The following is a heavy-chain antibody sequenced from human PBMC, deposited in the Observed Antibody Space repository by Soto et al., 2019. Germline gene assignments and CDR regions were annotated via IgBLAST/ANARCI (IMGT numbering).Heavy chain of an antibody. CDR2: IYYSGST. CDR1: GGSISSYY. CDR3: TIEGGDGHDYIWGSYRPYAFDI. V-gene: IGHV4-59*01. D-gene: IGHD3-16*02. J-gene: IGHJ3*02. Sequence: PSETLSLTCTVSGGSISSYYWSWIRQPPGKGLEWIGYIYYSGSTNYNPSLKSRVTISVDTSKNQFSLKLSSVTDADTAEYYNTIEGGDGHDYIWGSYRPYAFDIWGQGTMVTVSS.